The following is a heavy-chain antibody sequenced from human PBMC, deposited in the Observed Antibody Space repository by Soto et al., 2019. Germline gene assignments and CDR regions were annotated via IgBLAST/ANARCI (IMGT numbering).Heavy chain of an antibody. Sequence: EVQLVESGGGVVQPGGSLRLSCAASGFTFSNYWMTWVRQAPGKGLGWVATINQDGSEKYYVDSLKGRFTISRDNAKNSLYLQMNSLRAEDTAVYYCVRDRPSYNWYDERFDYWGQGTLVTVSS. CDR1: GFTFSNYW. CDR2: INQDGSEK. V-gene: IGHV3-7*04. J-gene: IGHJ4*02. D-gene: IGHD1-1*01. CDR3: VRDRPSYNWYDERFDY.